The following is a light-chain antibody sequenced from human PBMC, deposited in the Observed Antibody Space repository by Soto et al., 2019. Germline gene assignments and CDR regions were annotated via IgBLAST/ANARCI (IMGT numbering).Light chain of an antibody. Sequence: ETVLTQSPGTLSLSPGERATLSCRASRSVSSNYLVWYQQKPGQAPRLLISGVSTRATGIPDRFSGSGSGTDFTLTISRLEPEDVAVYYCQQYAPSPAITFGQGTRVEIK. V-gene: IGKV3-20*01. CDR3: QQYAPSPAIT. CDR2: GVS. CDR1: RSVSSNY. J-gene: IGKJ5*01.